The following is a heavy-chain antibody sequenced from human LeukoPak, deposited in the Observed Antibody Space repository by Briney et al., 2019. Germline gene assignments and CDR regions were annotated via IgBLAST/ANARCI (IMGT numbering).Heavy chain of an antibody. J-gene: IGHJ4*02. V-gene: IGHV3-23*01. CDR2: ISGSGGST. Sequence: SGGSLRLSCAASGFTFSSYAMSWVRQAPGKGLEWVSAISGSGGSTYYADSVKGRFTISRDNSKNTLYLQMNSLRAEDTAVYYCAKEGWFGELLLGYFDYWGQGTLVTVSS. CDR3: AKEGWFGELLLGYFDY. D-gene: IGHD3-10*01. CDR1: GFTFSSYA.